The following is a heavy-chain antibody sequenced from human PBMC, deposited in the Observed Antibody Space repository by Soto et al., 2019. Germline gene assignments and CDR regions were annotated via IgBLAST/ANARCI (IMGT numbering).Heavy chain of an antibody. D-gene: IGHD3-3*01. CDR1: GYTFTSYA. CDR3: AGAPDDFWSGPTTTLDY. V-gene: IGHV1-3*01. Sequence: ASVKVSCKASGYTFTSYAMHWVRQAPGQRLEWMGWINAGNGNTKYSQKFQGRVTITRDTSASTAYMELSSLRSEDTAVYYCAGAPDDFWSGPTTTLDYWGQGTLVTVPQ. CDR2: INAGNGNT. J-gene: IGHJ4*02.